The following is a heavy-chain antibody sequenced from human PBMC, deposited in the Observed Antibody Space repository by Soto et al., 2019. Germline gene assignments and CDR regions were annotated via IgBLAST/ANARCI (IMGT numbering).Heavy chain of an antibody. CDR1: GGSISSGDYY. V-gene: IGHV4-30-4*01. CDR2: IYYSGST. Sequence: QVQLQESGPGLVKPSQTLSLTCTVSGGSISSGDYYWSWIRQPPGKGLEWIGYIYYSGSTYYNPSLKSRFTISVDTSKNQFSLKLSSVTAAATAVYYCATTGDYGGNSLPFDYWGQGTLVTVSS. D-gene: IGHD4-17*01. CDR3: ATTGDYGGNSLPFDY. J-gene: IGHJ4*02.